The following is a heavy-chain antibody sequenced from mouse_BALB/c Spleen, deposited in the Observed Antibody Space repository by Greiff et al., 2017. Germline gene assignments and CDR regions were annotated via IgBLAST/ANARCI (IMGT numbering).Heavy chain of an antibody. J-gene: IGHJ4*01. CDR3: ARDDYRYYYAMDY. CDR2: ISYDGSN. V-gene: IGHV3-6*02. Sequence: EVQVVESGPGLVKPSQSLSLTCYVTGYSITSGYYWNWIRQFPGNKLEWMGYISYDGSNNYNPSLKNRISITRDTSKNQFFLKLNSVTTEDTATYYCARDDYRYYYAMDYWGQGTSVTVSS. CDR1: GYSITSGYY. D-gene: IGHD2-4*01.